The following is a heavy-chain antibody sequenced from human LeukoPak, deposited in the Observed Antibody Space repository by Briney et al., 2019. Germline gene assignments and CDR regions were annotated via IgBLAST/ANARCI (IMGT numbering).Heavy chain of an antibody. Sequence: GASVKVSCKASGYTFTSYGISWVRQAPGQGLEWVGWISAYNGNTNYAQKLQGRVTMTTDTSTSTAYMELRSLRSDDTAVYYCARARPPPLGYEPYYYYGMDVWGQGTTVTVSS. CDR2: ISAYNGNT. CDR3: ARARPPPLGYEPYYYYGMDV. V-gene: IGHV1-18*01. CDR1: GYTFTSYG. J-gene: IGHJ6*02. D-gene: IGHD6-6*01.